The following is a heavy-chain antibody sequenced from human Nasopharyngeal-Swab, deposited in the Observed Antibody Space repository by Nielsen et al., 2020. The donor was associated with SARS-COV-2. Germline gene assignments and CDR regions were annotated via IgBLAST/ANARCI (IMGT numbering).Heavy chain of an antibody. CDR1: GFTFSSYS. D-gene: IGHD3-10*01. CDR2: ISSSSSYI. Sequence: GGSLRLSCAASGFTFSSYSMNWVRQAPGKGLEWVSSISSSSSYIYYADSVKGRFTISRDNAKNSLYLQMNSLRAEDTAVYYCARGVGAYGSGPLFDYWGQGTPVTVSS. V-gene: IGHV3-21*01. J-gene: IGHJ4*02. CDR3: ARGVGAYGSGPLFDY.